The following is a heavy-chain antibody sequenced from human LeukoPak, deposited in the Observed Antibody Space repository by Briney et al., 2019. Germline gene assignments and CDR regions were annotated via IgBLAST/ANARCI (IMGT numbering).Heavy chain of an antibody. CDR2: ILGSGGST. J-gene: IGHJ4*02. CDR1: GFTFSNYA. D-gene: IGHD3-9*01. Sequence: PGASLRLSCAASGFTFSNYAMSWVRQAPGKGLEWVSAILGSGGSTYCADSVKGRFTVSRDNSRSTLYLQMKSLRAEDTALYYCAKWGDYDVLTGYYVPDYWGQGTRVTVSS. CDR3: AKWGDYDVLTGYYVPDY. V-gene: IGHV3-23*01.